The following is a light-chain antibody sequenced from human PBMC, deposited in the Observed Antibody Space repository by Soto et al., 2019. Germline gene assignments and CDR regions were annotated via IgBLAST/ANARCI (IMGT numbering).Light chain of an antibody. Sequence: QSVLTQPASVSGSPGQSITISCTGTSSDVGGYNYVSWYQQHPGKAPKLIIYEVSNRPSGVSNRFSGSKSGDTASLTISGLHAEDEADYYCSSYTSSRTLYVFGTGTKLTV. CDR1: SSDVGGYNY. CDR3: SSYTSSRTLYV. J-gene: IGLJ1*01. V-gene: IGLV2-14*01. CDR2: EVS.